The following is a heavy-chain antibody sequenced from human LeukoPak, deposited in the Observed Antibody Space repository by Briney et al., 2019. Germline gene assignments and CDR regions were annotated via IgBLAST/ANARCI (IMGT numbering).Heavy chain of an antibody. CDR2: IYPGDSNT. D-gene: IGHD2-15*01. CDR3: ATPLACSGGACYPNWFDS. CDR1: GYSFTNYW. V-gene: IGHV5-51*01. J-gene: IGHJ5*01. Sequence: GESLKISCKASGYSFTNYWIGWVRQMPGEGLEWMGLIYPGDSNTRYSPSFQGQVTMSADKSITTAYLQWSSLKASDTAMYFCATPLACSGGACYPNWFDSWGQGTLVTVSS.